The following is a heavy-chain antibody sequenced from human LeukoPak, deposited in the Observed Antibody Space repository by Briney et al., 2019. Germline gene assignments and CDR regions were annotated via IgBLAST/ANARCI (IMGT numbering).Heavy chain of an antibody. CDR1: GYTFTRYG. Sequence: ASVKVSCKASGYTFTRYGISWVRQAPGQGLEWMGWISAYNGNTNYAQKLQGRVTMTTDTSTSTAYMELRSLRSDDTAVYYCAREGAEYDFWSGYWDYWGQGTLVTVSS. D-gene: IGHD3-3*01. CDR2: ISAYNGNT. J-gene: IGHJ4*02. V-gene: IGHV1-18*01. CDR3: AREGAEYDFWSGYWDY.